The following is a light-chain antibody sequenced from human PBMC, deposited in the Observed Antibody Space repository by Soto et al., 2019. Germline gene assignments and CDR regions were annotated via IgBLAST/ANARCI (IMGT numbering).Light chain of an antibody. CDR2: AAS. V-gene: IGKV1-39*01. Sequence: EIPMTQSPSSLSASVGDRVTMXCRASHNSNTFLCWYQRKAGQAPKRLISAASSLRTEVPSRFRGGGSGTHFTLAISSRQPEDSASYYCQQSYSSPITVGQGTRLEIK. J-gene: IGKJ5*01. CDR1: HNSNTF. CDR3: QQSYSSPIT.